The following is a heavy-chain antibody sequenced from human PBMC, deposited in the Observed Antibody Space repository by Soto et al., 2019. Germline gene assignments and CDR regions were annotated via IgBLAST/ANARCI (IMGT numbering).Heavy chain of an antibody. Sequence: GGSLRLSCAASGFTVSNSYMSWVRQAPGKGLEWVSVIYSGGSTYYADSVKGRFTISRDSSKNTLYLQMNSLRAEDTAVYYCARGFQSSFGYWGQGTLVTVSA. J-gene: IGHJ4*02. CDR2: IYSGGST. CDR1: GFTVSNSY. D-gene: IGHD2-21*01. V-gene: IGHV3-53*01. CDR3: ARGFQSSFGY.